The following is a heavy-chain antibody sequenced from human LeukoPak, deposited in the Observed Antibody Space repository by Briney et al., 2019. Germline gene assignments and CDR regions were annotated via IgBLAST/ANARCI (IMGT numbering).Heavy chain of an antibody. Sequence: PGGSLRLSCASSGFTVSNSYISWVRQAPGKGLEGVSGIYSGGSTYYAESVNGRFTISNYNSMNTLYLQMNSLRPEDTAVYYCARDGGGYSQGRWDGMDVWGQGTTVTVSS. CDR1: GFTVSNSY. CDR3: ARDGGGYSQGRWDGMDV. D-gene: IGHD5-18*01. V-gene: IGHV3-66*01. J-gene: IGHJ6*02. CDR2: IYSGGST.